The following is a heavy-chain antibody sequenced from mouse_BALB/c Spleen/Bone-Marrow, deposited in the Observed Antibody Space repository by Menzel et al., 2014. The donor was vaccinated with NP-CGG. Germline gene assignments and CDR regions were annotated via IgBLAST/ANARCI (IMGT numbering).Heavy chain of an antibody. Sequence: EVQLQESGGGLVQPGGSRKLSCAASGFTFSSFGMHWVRQAPEKGLEWVAYISSGSRTIFYADTVKGRFTVSRDNPKNTLFLQMTSLRSEDTAMYYCTRGGNWDDFDYWGQGTTLTVSS. CDR3: TRGGNWDDFDY. J-gene: IGHJ2*01. V-gene: IGHV5-17*02. CDR1: GFTFSSFG. D-gene: IGHD4-1*01. CDR2: ISSGSRTI.